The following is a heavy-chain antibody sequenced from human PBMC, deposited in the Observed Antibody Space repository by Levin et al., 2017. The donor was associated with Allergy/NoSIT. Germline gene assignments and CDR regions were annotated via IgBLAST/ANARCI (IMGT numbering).Heavy chain of an antibody. Sequence: PSETLSLTCAVYGGSFSGYYWSWIRQPPGKGLEWIGEINHSGSTNYNPSLKSRVTISVDTSKNQFSLKLSSVTAADTAVYYCARARAGRARTPPYFDYWGQGTLVTVSS. CDR3: ARARAGRARTPPYFDY. D-gene: IGHD1-14*01. V-gene: IGHV4-34*01. J-gene: IGHJ4*02. CDR1: GGSFSGYY. CDR2: INHSGST.